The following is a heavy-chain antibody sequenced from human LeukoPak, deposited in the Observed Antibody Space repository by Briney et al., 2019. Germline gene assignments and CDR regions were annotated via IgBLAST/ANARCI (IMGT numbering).Heavy chain of an antibody. Sequence: GGSPRLSCAASGFNFGDYFMSWIRQAPGKGLEWVAFINGPSNNIRYAESVEGRFTISRDNVKNSLYLQMHSLRIEDTAVYYRATSRVFDYWGQGALVSVSS. J-gene: IGHJ4*02. V-gene: IGHV3-11*04. CDR1: GFNFGDYF. CDR2: INGPSNNI. CDR3: ATSRVFDY.